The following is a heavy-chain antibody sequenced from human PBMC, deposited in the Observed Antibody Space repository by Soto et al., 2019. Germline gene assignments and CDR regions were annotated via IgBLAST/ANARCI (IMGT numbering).Heavy chain of an antibody. CDR1: GFTFINAW. D-gene: IGHD5-12*01. CDR2: IKSKTDGGTT. Sequence: WGSLRLSCAASGFTFINAWIILFRQSPGKGLEWVGRIKSKTDGGTTDYAAPVKGRFTISRDDSKNTLYLQMNSLKTEDTAVYYCTTGPPLVATGHYYYGMDVWGQGTTVTV. J-gene: IGHJ6*02. V-gene: IGHV3-15*01. CDR3: TTGPPLVATGHYYYGMDV.